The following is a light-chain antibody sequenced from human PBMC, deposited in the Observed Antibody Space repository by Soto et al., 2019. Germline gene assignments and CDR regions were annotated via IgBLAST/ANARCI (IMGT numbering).Light chain of an antibody. Sequence: QSALTQPPSASGSPGQSVAISCTGTSSDVGGYNYVSWYQQHPGKAPNLMIYEVNKRPSGVPDRFYGSKSGYTASLTVAGIQAEDEADYYCSSYAGSSNVFGTGTKLTVL. CDR3: SSYAGSSNV. CDR2: EVN. J-gene: IGLJ1*01. CDR1: SSDVGGYNY. V-gene: IGLV2-8*01.